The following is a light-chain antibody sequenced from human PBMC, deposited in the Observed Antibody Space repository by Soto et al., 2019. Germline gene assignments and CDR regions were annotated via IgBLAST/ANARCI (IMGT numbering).Light chain of an antibody. V-gene: IGLV2-14*01. Sequence: QSLLTQPASVSGPPGQSITISCTGTSSDVGGYNYVSWYQQHPGKAPKFMIYDVSNRPSGVSNRFSGSKSGNTASLTISGLQAEGEADYYCCSYTTSNTRQIVFGTGTKVTVL. J-gene: IGLJ1*01. CDR2: DVS. CDR3: CSYTTSNTRQIV. CDR1: SSDVGGYNY.